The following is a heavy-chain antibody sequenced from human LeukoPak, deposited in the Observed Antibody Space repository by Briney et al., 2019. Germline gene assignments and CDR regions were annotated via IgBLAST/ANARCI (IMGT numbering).Heavy chain of an antibody. CDR1: GFTFGDYA. J-gene: IGHJ5*02. D-gene: IGHD3-22*01. CDR3: TRDAGYYDSSGYYSWFDP. V-gene: IGHV3-49*04. CDR2: IRSKAYGGTT. Sequence: GGSLRLSCSAFGFTFGDYALTWVRQAPGKGLEWVGFIRSKAYGGTTGYAASVKGRFTISRDDSKSIAYLQMNSLKTEDTAVYYCTRDAGYYDSSGYYSWFDPWGQGTLVTVSS.